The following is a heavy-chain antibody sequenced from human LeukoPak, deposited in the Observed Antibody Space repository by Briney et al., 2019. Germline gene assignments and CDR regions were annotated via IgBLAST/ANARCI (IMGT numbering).Heavy chain of an antibody. Sequence: TGGSLRLSCATSGFTFSSSAMSWVRQAPGKGLEWVGRIKSKTDGGTTDYAAPVKGRFTVSRDDSKTTLYLQMNSLKTEDTAVYYCIVWLGELEDCWGQGTLVTVSS. D-gene: IGHD3-10*01. J-gene: IGHJ4*02. CDR2: IKSKTDGGTT. V-gene: IGHV3-15*01. CDR1: GFTFSSSA. CDR3: IVWLGELEDC.